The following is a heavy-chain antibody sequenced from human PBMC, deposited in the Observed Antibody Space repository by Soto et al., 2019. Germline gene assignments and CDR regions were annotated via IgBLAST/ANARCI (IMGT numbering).Heavy chain of an antibody. J-gene: IGHJ4*02. CDR3: ARDARIAARPLDY. CDR1: GYTLTELS. Sequence: ASVKVSCKVSGYTLTELSMHWVRQAPGKGLEWMGGFDPEDGETIYAQKLQGRVTMTTDTSTSTAYMELRSLRSDDTAVYYCARDARIAARPLDYWGQGTLVTVSS. CDR2: FDPEDGET. D-gene: IGHD6-6*01. V-gene: IGHV1-24*01.